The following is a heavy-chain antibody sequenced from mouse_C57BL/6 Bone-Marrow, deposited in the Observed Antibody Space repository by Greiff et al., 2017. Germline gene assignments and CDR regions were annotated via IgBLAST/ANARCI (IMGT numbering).Heavy chain of an antibody. Sequence: DVKLQESGGGLVQPGGSLKLSCAASGFTFSDYYMYWVRQTPEKRLERVAYISNGGGSTYYPDTVKGRFTISRDNAKNTLYLQMSRLKSEDTAMYYCARRFYGEGFAYWGQGTLVTVSA. D-gene: IGHD1-2*01. V-gene: IGHV5-12*01. CDR3: ARRFYGEGFAY. CDR1: GFTFSDYY. J-gene: IGHJ3*01. CDR2: ISNGGGST.